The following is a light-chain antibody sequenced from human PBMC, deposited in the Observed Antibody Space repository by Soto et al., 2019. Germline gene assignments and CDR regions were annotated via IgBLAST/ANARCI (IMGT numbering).Light chain of an antibody. Sequence: EIVLTQSPATLSLSPGDIATLSCRASQSISYNLAWYQQKSGQAPRLLIYDASNRATGVPARFSGSGSGTDFTLTISSLEPEDFAVYYCQQRGDWPLYTFGQGSRLEIK. CDR3: QQRGDWPLYT. CDR2: DAS. CDR1: QSISYN. V-gene: IGKV3-11*01. J-gene: IGKJ2*01.